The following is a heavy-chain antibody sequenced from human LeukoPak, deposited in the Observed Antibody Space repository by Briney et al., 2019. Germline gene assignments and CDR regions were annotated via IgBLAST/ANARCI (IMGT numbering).Heavy chain of an antibody. CDR1: GFIFRSYE. J-gene: IGHJ3*02. V-gene: IGHV3-48*03. CDR2: ISSSGSPI. D-gene: IGHD6-13*01. CDR3: ARVAAGAFDI. Sequence: PGGSLRLSCAASGFIFRSYEMNWVRQAPGKRLEWVSYISSSGSPIFYADSMKGRFTISRDNAENSLYLQMNSLRAEDTGVYYCARVAAGAFDIWGQGTMVTVSS.